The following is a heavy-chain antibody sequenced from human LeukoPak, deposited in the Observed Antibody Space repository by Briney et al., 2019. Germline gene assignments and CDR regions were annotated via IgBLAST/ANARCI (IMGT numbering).Heavy chain of an antibody. D-gene: IGHD3-3*01. CDR3: ARGAVEASDY. Sequence: GGSLRLSCAASGLTFSRYWMTWFRQAPGKGLEWVANIKQDGSEKYYVDSVKGRFTISRDNAKNSLYLQMNSLRAEDTAVYYCARGAVEASDYWGQGTLVTVSS. CDR2: IKQDGSEK. V-gene: IGHV3-7*01. J-gene: IGHJ4*02. CDR1: GLTFSRYW.